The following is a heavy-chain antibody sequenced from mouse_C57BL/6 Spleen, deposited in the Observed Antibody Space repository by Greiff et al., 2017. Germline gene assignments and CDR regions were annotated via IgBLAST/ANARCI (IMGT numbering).Heavy chain of an antibody. CDR3: ARAYSNYGGAWFAY. CDR1: GYTFTSYW. Sequence: QVQLQQPGAELVKPGASVKLSCKASGYTFTSYWMHWVKQRPGQGLEWIGMIHPNSGSTNYNEKFKSKATLTVDKSSSTAYMQLSSLTSEDSAVYYCARAYSNYGGAWFAYGGQGTLVTVSA. V-gene: IGHV1-64*01. D-gene: IGHD2-5*01. J-gene: IGHJ3*01. CDR2: IHPNSGST.